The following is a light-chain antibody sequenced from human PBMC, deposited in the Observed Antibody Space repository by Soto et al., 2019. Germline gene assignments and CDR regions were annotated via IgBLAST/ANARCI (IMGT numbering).Light chain of an antibody. Sequence: DIQMTQSPYTLSASVGDRVTITCRASQNINNWIAWYQQKPGKAPKFLIYDASTLESGVPSRFSGSGFGTEFSLTISSLQPDDFGSYYCQHMRTFGQGTKVDI. CDR2: DAS. CDR3: QHMRT. CDR1: QNINNW. J-gene: IGKJ1*01. V-gene: IGKV1-5*01.